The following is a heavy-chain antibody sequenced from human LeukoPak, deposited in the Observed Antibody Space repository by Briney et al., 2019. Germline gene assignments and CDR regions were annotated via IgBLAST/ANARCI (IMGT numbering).Heavy chain of an antibody. D-gene: IGHD2-2*01. V-gene: IGHV4-39*07. CDR1: GGSISSSSYY. Sequence: SETLSLTCTVSGGSISSSSYYWGWIRQPPGKGLEWIGSIYYSGSTNYNPSLKSRVTISVDTSKNQFSLKLSSVTAADTAVYYCARVMPVNGDYWGQGTLVTVSS. CDR2: IYYSGST. J-gene: IGHJ4*02. CDR3: ARVMPVNGDY.